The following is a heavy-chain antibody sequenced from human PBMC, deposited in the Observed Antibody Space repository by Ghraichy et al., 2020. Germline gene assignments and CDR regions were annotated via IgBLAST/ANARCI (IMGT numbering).Heavy chain of an antibody. V-gene: IGHV1-69*13. J-gene: IGHJ4*02. CDR3: ARDLGVGAAPEATGY. CDR1: GGTFSSYA. Sequence: SVKVSCKASGGTFSSYAISWVRQAPGQGLEWMGGIIPIFGTANYAQKFQGRVTITADESTSTAYMELSSLRSEDTAVYYCARDLGVGAAPEATGYWGQGTLVTVSS. CDR2: IIPIFGTA. D-gene: IGHD1-26*01.